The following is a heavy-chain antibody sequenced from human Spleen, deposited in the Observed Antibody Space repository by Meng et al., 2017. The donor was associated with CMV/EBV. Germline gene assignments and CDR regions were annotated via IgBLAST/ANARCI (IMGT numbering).Heavy chain of an antibody. CDR1: GFVFDEYA. CDR2: ISWNGGYK. D-gene: IGHD5-12*01. J-gene: IGHJ6*02. Sequence: GGSLRLSCEASGFVFDEYAMHWVRQAPGKGLEWVSGISWNGGYKGYADSVKGRFTISRDSAKNSLYLQMNSLRPEDTALYYCAKDVISGYNRYYYGMDVWGQGTTVTVSS. CDR3: AKDVISGYNRYYYGMDV. V-gene: IGHV3-9*01.